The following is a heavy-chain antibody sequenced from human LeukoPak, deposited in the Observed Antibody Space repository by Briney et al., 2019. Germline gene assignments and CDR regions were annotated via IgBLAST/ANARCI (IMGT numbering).Heavy chain of an antibody. J-gene: IGHJ4*01. D-gene: IGHD1-7*01. CDR3: GEKNPGRLELPSHHFDH. V-gene: IGHV4-39*07. CDR1: GGSISSSSYY. CDR2: IYYSGST. Sequence: PSETLSLTCTVSGGSISSSSYYWGWIRQPPGKGLEWIGSIYYSGSTYYNPSLKSRVTISVDTSKNQFSLKLSSVTAADTAVYYLGEKNPGRLELPSHHFDHRGQGT.